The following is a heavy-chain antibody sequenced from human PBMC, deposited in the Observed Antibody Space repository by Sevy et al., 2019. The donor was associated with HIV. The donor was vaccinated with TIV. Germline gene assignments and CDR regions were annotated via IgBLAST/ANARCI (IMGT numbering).Heavy chain of an antibody. D-gene: IGHD3-10*01. CDR2: IYDSWST. V-gene: IGHV4-31*03. Sequence: SETLSLTCTVSVDSISSGGYYWTWIRQHPGTGLVWIGHIYDSWSTYYNPSLKSRVTISVDTSKNQFSLKLTSVTSADTAVYYCAGGSVDYGNFFDYWGPGTLVTVSS. CDR3: AGGSVDYGNFFDY. J-gene: IGHJ4*02. CDR1: VDSISSGGYY.